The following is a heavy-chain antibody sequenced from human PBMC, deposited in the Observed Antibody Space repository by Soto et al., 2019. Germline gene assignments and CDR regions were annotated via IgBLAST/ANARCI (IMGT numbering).Heavy chain of an antibody. D-gene: IGHD2-8*01. CDR1: GYTFTSYD. J-gene: IGHJ4*02. CDR3: ASVLYCTNGVCSIDY. CDR2: MNPNSGNT. Sequence: QVQLVQSGAEVKKPGASVKVSCKASGYTFTSYDINWVRQATGQGLEWMGWMNPNSGNTGYAQKFQGRVTMTRNTSISTAYMGLRSLRSEDTAVYYCASVLYCTNGVCSIDYWGQGTLVTVSS. V-gene: IGHV1-8*01.